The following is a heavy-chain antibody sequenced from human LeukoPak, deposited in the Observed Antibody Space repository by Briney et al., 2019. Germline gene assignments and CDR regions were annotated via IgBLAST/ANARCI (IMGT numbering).Heavy chain of an antibody. V-gene: IGHV1-24*01. J-gene: IGHJ4*02. Sequence: ASVKVSCKVSGYTLTELPIHWVRQAPGKGLEWMGGFGPDDGETVYAPMFQGRVTMTEDTSSDTASMELSSLRSEDTAVYYCATGTSGSYYVGIVRPIDYWGQGTLVTVSS. CDR3: ATGTSGSYYVGIVRPIDY. D-gene: IGHD1-26*01. CDR1: GYTLTELP. CDR2: FGPDDGET.